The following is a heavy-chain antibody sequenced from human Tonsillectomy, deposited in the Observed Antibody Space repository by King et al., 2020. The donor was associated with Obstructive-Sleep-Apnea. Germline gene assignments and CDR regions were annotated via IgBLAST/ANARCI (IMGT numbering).Heavy chain of an antibody. CDR3: ARDARYDSSGYHPVLGYFDY. D-gene: IGHD3-22*01. V-gene: IGHV4-59*01. Sequence: QLQESGPGLVKPSETLSLTCTVSGGSISSYYWSWIRQPPGKGLEWIGYIYYSGSTNYNPSLKSRVTISVDTSKNQFSLKLSSVTAADTAVYYCARDARYDSSGYHPVLGYFDYWGQGTLVTVSS. CDR2: IYYSGST. J-gene: IGHJ4*02. CDR1: GGSISSYY.